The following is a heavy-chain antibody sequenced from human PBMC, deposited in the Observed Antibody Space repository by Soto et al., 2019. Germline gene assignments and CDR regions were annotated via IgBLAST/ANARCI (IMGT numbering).Heavy chain of an antibody. J-gene: IGHJ4*02. D-gene: IGHD7-27*01. Sequence: ASVKVSCKASGYTFTSYGISWVRQAPGQGLEWMGWISAYNGNTNYAQKLQGRVTMTTDTSTSTAYMELRSLRSDDTAVYYCARVYTVNWGSPHFDYWGQGTLVTVSS. CDR1: GYTFTSYG. V-gene: IGHV1-18*01. CDR2: ISAYNGNT. CDR3: ARVYTVNWGSPHFDY.